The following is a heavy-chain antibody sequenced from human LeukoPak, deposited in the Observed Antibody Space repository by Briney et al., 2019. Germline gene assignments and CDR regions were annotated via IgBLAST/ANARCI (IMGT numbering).Heavy chain of an antibody. J-gene: IGHJ4*02. V-gene: IGHV3-64*01. CDR1: GFTFSNYA. CDR2: ISDNGRQT. D-gene: IGHD3-16*01. CDR3: ARDGGGSPDY. Sequence: GGSLRLSCAASGFTFSNYAIHWVRQAPRKGLEYVSAISDNGRQTFYANSVKGRFTISRDNSKNTLYLQMGSLRVEDMAVYYCARDGGGSPDYWGQGTLVTVSS.